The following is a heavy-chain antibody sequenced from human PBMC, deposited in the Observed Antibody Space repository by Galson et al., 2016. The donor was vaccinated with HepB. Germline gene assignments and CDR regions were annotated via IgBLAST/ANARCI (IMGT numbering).Heavy chain of an antibody. CDR2: IWDDGSNK. D-gene: IGHD2-15*01. CDR1: GFSFSSYG. J-gene: IGHJ4*02. V-gene: IGHV3-33*01. CDR3: AWGNTCSGGACYLDY. Sequence: SLRLSCAASGFSFSSYGMHWVRQAPGKGLEWVAVIWDDGSNKYYADSVKGRFTISRDNYKNTPYLQMNSLRAEDTAVYYCAWGNTCSGGACYLDYWGQGTLVTVS.